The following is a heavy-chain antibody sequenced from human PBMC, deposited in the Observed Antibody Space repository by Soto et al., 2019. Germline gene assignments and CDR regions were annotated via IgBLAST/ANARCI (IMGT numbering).Heavy chain of an antibody. V-gene: IGHV4-30-4*01. CDR1: GGSISSGDYY. CDR3: ASEGKVGATTRGFDP. J-gene: IGHJ5*02. D-gene: IGHD1-26*01. CDR2: IYYSGST. Sequence: SETLSLTCTVSGGSISSGDYYWSWIRQPPGKGLEWIGYIYYSGSTYYNPSLKGRVTISVDTSKNQFSLKLSSVTAADTAVYYCASEGKVGATTRGFDPWGQGTLVTVSS.